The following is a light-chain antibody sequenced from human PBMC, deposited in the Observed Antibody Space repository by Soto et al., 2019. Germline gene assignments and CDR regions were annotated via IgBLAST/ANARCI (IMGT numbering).Light chain of an antibody. CDR2: KAS. V-gene: IGKV1-5*03. Sequence: DIQMTQSPSTLSASVGDRVTITCRASQTIGNWLAWYQQKPGKAPKILIYKASSLEGGVPSRFSGSASGTEFTLTISSLQPDDFATYYCQHYDGFPWTFGQGTKVETK. J-gene: IGKJ1*01. CDR1: QTIGNW. CDR3: QHYDGFPWT.